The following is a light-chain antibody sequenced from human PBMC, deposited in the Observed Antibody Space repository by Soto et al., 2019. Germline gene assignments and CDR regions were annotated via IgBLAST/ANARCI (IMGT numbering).Light chain of an antibody. CDR2: GAS. J-gene: IGKJ4*01. CDR3: QHYTNWPLT. CDR1: HSVSSR. Sequence: EIVMTQSPATPSVSPGERATLSCRASHSVSSRLAWYQQKPGQAHRLLIYGASTRATGLPARFSGSGSGTEFTLTISSLQSEDFAVYYCQHYTNWPLTFGGGTKVEIK. V-gene: IGKV3-15*01.